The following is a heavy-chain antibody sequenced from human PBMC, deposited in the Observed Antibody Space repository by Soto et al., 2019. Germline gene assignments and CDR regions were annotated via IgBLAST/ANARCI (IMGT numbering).Heavy chain of an antibody. Sequence: PGESLKISCQGSGYRITSYWIGWVRQIPGKGLEWMGIIYPGDSDTRYSPSFQGQVTISADKSISTAYLQWSSLKASDTAMYYCARHDGDYDYIWGSYRYTDLDYYYMDVWGKGTTVTVSS. CDR3: ARHDGDYDYIWGSYRYTDLDYYYMDV. CDR2: IYPGDSDT. CDR1: GYRITSYW. V-gene: IGHV5-51*01. D-gene: IGHD3-16*02. J-gene: IGHJ6*03.